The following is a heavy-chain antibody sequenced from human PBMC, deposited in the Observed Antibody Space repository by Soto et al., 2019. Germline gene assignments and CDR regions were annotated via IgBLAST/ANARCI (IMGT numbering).Heavy chain of an antibody. CDR2: IIPIFGNT. CDR3: ARGTVTGSEYNFYYYGMDV. D-gene: IGHD1-1*01. Sequence: QVQLVQSGVEVKKPGSSVKVSCKASGGTLNSYAIDWVRQAPGQGLEWMGGIIPIFGNTYYAQRLQGRVKLTADESTRTAYMELSTLTSDDRAVYYCARGTVTGSEYNFYYYGMDVWGQGTTVIVSS. J-gene: IGHJ6*02. V-gene: IGHV1-69*12. CDR1: GGTLNSYA.